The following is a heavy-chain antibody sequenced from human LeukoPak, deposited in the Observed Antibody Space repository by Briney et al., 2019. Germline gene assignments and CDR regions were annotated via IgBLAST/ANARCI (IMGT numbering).Heavy chain of an antibody. V-gene: IGHV3-48*04. J-gene: IGHJ4*02. D-gene: IGHD3-3*01. CDR2: ISSSSSTI. Sequence: GGSLRLSCAASGFTFSSYSMNWVRQAPGKGLEWVSYISSSSSTIYYADSVKGRFTISRDNAKNSLYLQMNSLRAEDTAVYYCARGAPGFWSGPIGDYWGQGTLVTVSS. CDR3: ARGAPGFWSGPIGDY. CDR1: GFTFSSYS.